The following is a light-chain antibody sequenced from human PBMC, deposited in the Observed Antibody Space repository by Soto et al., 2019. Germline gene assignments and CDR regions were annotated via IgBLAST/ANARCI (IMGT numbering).Light chain of an antibody. V-gene: IGLV2-14*01. CDR1: SSDIGASNF. CDR3: ISYKTDDTFV. J-gene: IGLJ1*01. Sequence: QSALTQPPSVSGSPGQSITVSCTGTSSDIGASNFVSWYQHLPGRAPKVIIFEATNRPSGVSDRFSGSKAGITASLTISGLQADDEGEYFCISYKTDDTFVFGTGTKVTDL. CDR2: EAT.